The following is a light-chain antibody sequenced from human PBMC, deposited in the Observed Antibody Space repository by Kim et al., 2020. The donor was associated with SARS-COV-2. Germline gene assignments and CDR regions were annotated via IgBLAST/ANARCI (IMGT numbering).Light chain of an antibody. V-gene: IGLV3-1*01. CDR1: EWVYKY. Sequence: SQGKTACISYSGDEWVYKYVFWDTHKPGHAPFLSIYQDTKRPSGIPERFSAADAGSTATLTISATQATDEADYNCQAWDSGTAVVFGEGTKLTVL. CDR2: QDT. J-gene: IGLJ2*01. CDR3: QAWDSGTAVV.